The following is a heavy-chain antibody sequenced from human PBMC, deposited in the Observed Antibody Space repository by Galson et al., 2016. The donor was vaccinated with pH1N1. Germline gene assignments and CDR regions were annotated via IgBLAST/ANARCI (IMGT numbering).Heavy chain of an antibody. J-gene: IGHJ3*02. Sequence: QSGAEVKKPGESLKISCKGSGCTFSSYWIAWVRQMPGKGLEWMGIIYPGDSDTRYSPSFQGQVTMSADKSISTVYLQWSSLKASGTATYYCARFHSSGNYNGAFDIWGQGTMVTVSS. CDR1: GCTFSSYW. CDR2: IYPGDSDT. V-gene: IGHV5-51*01. CDR3: ARFHSSGNYNGAFDI. D-gene: IGHD3-10*01.